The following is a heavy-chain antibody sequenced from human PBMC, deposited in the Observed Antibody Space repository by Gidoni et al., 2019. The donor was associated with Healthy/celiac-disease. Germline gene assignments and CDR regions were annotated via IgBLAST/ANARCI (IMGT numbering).Heavy chain of an antibody. CDR1: GYSISSGYY. V-gene: IGHV4-38-2*01. CDR3: ARGGGGWSQRGWFDP. D-gene: IGHD6-19*01. Sequence: QVQLQESGPGLVKPSETLSLTCAVSGYSISSGYYWGWIRPPPGKGLEWMGSIYHSGSTYYNPSLKSRVTISVDTSKNQFSLKLSSVTAADTAVYYCARGGGGWSQRGWFDPWGQGTLVTVSS. J-gene: IGHJ5*02. CDR2: IYHSGST.